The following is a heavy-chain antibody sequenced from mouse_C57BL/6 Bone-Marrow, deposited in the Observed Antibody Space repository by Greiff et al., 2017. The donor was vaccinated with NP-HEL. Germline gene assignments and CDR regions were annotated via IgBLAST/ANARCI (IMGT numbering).Heavy chain of an antibody. CDR1: GYTFTSYT. CDR2: INPSSGYT. Sequence: VQVVESGAELARPGASVKMSCKASGYTFTSYTMHWVKQRPGQGLEWIGYINPSSGYTKYNQKFKDKATLTADKSSSTAYMQLSSLTSEDSAVYYCASHYYGSSYWYFDVWGTGTTVTVSS. V-gene: IGHV1-4*01. CDR3: ASHYYGSSYWYFDV. J-gene: IGHJ1*03. D-gene: IGHD1-1*01.